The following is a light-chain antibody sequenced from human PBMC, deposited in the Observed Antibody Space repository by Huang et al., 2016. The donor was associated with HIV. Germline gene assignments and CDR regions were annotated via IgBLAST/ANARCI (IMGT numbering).Light chain of an antibody. J-gene: IGKJ2*01. CDR1: QSLEYSDGNTY. Sequence: DVVLNQSPLSLPVTLGQSASISCRSSQSLEYSDGNTYLSWFHQRPGQSPRRPIYNVFKRDSGVPDRFSGSGSGTDFTLKISRVEAEDVGIYYCMQGTHWPPYTFGQGTKLEI. V-gene: IGKV2-30*01. CDR3: MQGTHWPPYT. CDR2: NVF.